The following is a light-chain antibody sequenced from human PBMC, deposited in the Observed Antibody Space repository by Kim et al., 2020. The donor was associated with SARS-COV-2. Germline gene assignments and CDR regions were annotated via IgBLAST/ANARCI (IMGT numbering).Light chain of an antibody. CDR2: DAS. CDR1: QSISNNY. V-gene: IGKV3-20*01. J-gene: IGKJ4*01. CDR3: QQYGHSPLT. Sequence: EIVLTQSPGTLSLSPGERATLSCRTSQSISNNYLAWYQQKPGQAPRLLIYDASRRATGIPDRFSGSGSGTDFSLTISRLEPEDFALFYCQQYGHSPLTFGGGTKVDIK.